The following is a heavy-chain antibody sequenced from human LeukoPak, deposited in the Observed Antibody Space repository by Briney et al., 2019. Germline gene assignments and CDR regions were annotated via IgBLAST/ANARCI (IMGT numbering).Heavy chain of an antibody. D-gene: IGHD5-24*01. Sequence: GGSLRLSCAASGFTFSSFALSWVRQAPGKGLEWVANIKQDGSEKYYVDSVKGRFTISKDNAKNAPYLQMSGLRAEDTAVYYCGKDGYNGYWGQGTLVTVSS. CDR1: GFTFSSFA. CDR3: GKDGYNGY. CDR2: IKQDGSEK. J-gene: IGHJ4*02. V-gene: IGHV3-7*02.